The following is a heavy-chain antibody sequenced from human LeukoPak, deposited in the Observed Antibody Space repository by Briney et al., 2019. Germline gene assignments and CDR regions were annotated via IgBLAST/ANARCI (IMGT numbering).Heavy chain of an antibody. CDR1: GYSFTSYW. J-gene: IGHJ3*02. V-gene: IGHV5-51*01. CDR2: IYPGDSDT. CDR3: ARGYYYGSARIDAFDI. Sequence: KSGESLKISCKGSGYSFTSYWIGWVRQMPGKGLEWMGIIYPGDSDTRYSPSFQGQVTISADKSISTAYLQWSSLKASDTAMYYCARGYYYGSARIDAFDIWGQGTMVTVSS. D-gene: IGHD3-10*01.